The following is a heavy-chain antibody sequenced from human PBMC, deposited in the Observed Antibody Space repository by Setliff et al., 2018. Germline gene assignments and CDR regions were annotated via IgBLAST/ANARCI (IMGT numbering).Heavy chain of an antibody. Sequence: PSETLSLTCTVSGGSIINSYYWSWIRQPAGKGLEWIGRVHASGSPNYNPSLKSRVTISVDTSKNQFSLKVKSVTAADTAVYYCARDRSAYNYGLDVWGQGTTVTVSS. CDR3: ARDRSAYNYGLDV. J-gene: IGHJ6*01. CDR1: GGSIINSYY. V-gene: IGHV4-4*07. CDR2: VHASGSP.